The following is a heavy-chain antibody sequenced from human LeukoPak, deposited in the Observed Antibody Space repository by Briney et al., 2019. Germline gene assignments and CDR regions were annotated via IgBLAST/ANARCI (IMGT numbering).Heavy chain of an antibody. CDR1: GGSISSGSHS. D-gene: IGHD2/OR15-2a*01. Sequence: SETLSLTCTVSGGSISSGSHSWGWIRQPPGKGLEWIGSIYYSGSTNCNPSLKSRVTISVDTSKNQFSLKLSSVAAVDTAVYYCAAVVSSPATLDYWGQGTLVTVSS. CDR3: AAVVSSPATLDY. CDR2: IYYSGST. J-gene: IGHJ4*02. V-gene: IGHV4-39*01.